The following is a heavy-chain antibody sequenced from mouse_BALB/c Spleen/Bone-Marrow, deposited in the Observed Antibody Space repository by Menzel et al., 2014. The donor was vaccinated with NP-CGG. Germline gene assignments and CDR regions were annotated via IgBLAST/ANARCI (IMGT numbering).Heavy chain of an antibody. Sequence: VQGVESGTVLARPGAAVKMSCKASGYTFTSYWMQWVKQRPGQGLEWIGAIYPGDGDTRYTQKFKGKATLTADKSSSTAYMQLSSLASEDSAVYYCARGFPFDYWGQGTTLTVSS. V-gene: IGHV1-87*01. J-gene: IGHJ2*01. CDR2: IYPGDGDT. CDR1: GYTFTSYW. CDR3: ARGFPFDY.